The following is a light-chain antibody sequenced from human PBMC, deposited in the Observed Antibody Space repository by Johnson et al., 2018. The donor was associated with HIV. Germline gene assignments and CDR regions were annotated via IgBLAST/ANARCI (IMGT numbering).Light chain of an antibody. Sequence: QAVLTQPPSVSAAPGQKVTISCSGSSSNIGKNHVSWYQQFPGTAPKLLVYEDDKRPSDIPDRFSGSKSGTSATLGITGLQPGDEADSYCGTWDSNLRVDFVFGTGTKVTVL. CDR1: SSNIGKNH. CDR2: EDD. J-gene: IGLJ1*01. CDR3: GTWDSNLRVDFV. V-gene: IGLV1-51*02.